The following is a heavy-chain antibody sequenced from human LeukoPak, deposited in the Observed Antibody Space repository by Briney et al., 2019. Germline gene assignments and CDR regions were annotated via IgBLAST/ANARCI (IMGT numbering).Heavy chain of an antibody. CDR2: ISSGSNTI. V-gene: IGHV3-48*02. CDR1: GFTFSTYS. CDR3: ATTGGAAAGFYFDN. D-gene: IGHD6-13*01. Sequence: GGSLRLSCAASGFTFSTYSMNWVRQAPGKGLEWVSYISSGSNTIYYADSMRGRFTISRDNAKNSLFLQMSSLRDEDTAVYYCATTGGAAAGFYFDNWGQGTLVTVSS. J-gene: IGHJ4*02.